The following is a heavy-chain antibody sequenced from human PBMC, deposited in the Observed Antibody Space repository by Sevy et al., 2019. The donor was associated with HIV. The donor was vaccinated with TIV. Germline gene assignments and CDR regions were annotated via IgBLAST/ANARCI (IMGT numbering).Heavy chain of an antibody. V-gene: IGHV3-33*01. D-gene: IGHD6-19*01. CDR1: GFTFSSYG. J-gene: IGHJ4*02. CDR3: ARESSGWYIAIDY. CDR2: IWYDGSNK. Sequence: GGSLRLSCAASGFTFSSYGMHWVRQAPGKGLEWVAVIWYDGSNKYYADSVKGRFTISRDNSKNTLYMQMNSLRAEDTAVYYCARESSGWYIAIDYWGQGTLVTVS.